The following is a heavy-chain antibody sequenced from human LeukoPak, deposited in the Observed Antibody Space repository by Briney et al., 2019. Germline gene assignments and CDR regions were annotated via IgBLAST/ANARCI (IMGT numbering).Heavy chain of an antibody. CDR1: GFTFSSYG. D-gene: IGHD6-13*01. Sequence: GGSLRLSCAASGFTFSSYGMHWVRQAPGKGLEWVTVIASDGRDKKYVDSVKGRFTISRENSKNTLYLQMNSLRAEDTAVYYCAKDGQIAAAAYYFDYWGQGTLVTVSS. J-gene: IGHJ4*02. CDR3: AKDGQIAAAAYYFDY. CDR2: IASDGRDK. V-gene: IGHV3-30*18.